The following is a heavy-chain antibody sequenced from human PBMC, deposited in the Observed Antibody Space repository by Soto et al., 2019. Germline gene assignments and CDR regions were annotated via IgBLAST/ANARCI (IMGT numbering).Heavy chain of an antibody. V-gene: IGHV1-18*04. CDR2: ISAYNGNT. Sequence: QVQLVQSGAEVKKPGASVKVSCKASGYTFTSYGISWVRQAPGQGLEWMGWISAYNGNTNYAPKLQGRVTMTTDTSTSTAYMELRSLRSDDTAVYYCARDRARGYSGYDFPYYYYGMDVWGQGTTVTVSS. D-gene: IGHD5-12*01. CDR3: ARDRARGYSGYDFPYYYYGMDV. J-gene: IGHJ6*02. CDR1: GYTFTSYG.